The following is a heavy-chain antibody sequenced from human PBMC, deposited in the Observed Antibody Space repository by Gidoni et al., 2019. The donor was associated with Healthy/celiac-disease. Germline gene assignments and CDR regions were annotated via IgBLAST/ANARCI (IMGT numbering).Heavy chain of an antibody. CDR3: AKALTYYYDSSGYRTSLDY. CDR2: ISGSGGST. Sequence: EVQLLESGGGLVQPGGSLRLSCAASGFTFSSHAMGWVRQAPGKGLEWVSAISGSGGSTYYADSVKGRFTISRDNSKNTLYLQMNSLRAEDTAVYYCAKALTYYYDSSGYRTSLDYWGQGTLVTVSS. J-gene: IGHJ4*02. V-gene: IGHV3-23*01. CDR1: GFTFSSHA. D-gene: IGHD3-22*01.